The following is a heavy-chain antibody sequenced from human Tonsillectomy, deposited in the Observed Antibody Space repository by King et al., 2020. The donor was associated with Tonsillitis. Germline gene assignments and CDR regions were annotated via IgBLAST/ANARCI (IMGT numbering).Heavy chain of an antibody. D-gene: IGHD3-10*01. Sequence: VQLVESGGGLVQPGGSLRLSCAASGFTFSSYAMSWVRQAPGKGLEWGSAIRGRGGATYYADSVEARFTISRDNSKNTLYLQMNSLRAEDTAVYYCAEEFGEHFDYWGQGTLVTVSS. CDR2: IRGRGGAT. CDR3: AEEFGEHFDY. V-gene: IGHV3-23*04. J-gene: IGHJ4*02. CDR1: GFTFSSYA.